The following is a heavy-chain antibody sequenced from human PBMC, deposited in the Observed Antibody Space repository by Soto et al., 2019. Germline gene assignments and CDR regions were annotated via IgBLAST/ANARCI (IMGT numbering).Heavy chain of an antibody. Sequence: PGESLKISCKGSGYSFTSYWINWVRQMPGKGLEWMGTIDPSDSYINYSPSFQGHVTISADKSISTAYLQWSSLKASDTAMYYCARHLVHASTRPSFDYWGPGTLVTLSS. J-gene: IGHJ4*02. D-gene: IGHD3-16*02. V-gene: IGHV5-10-1*01. CDR1: GYSFTSYW. CDR3: ARHLVHASTRPSFDY. CDR2: IDPSDSYI.